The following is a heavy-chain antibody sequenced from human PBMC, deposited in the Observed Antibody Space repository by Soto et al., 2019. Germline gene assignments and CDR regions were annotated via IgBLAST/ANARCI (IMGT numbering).Heavy chain of an antibody. D-gene: IGHD2-21*02. CDR2: ISYDGSNK. CDR3: ARDRVVVVTAAYYYYGMDV. CDR1: GFTFSSYA. V-gene: IGHV3-30-3*01. J-gene: IGHJ6*02. Sequence: GGSLRLSCAASGFTFSSYAMHWVRQAPGKGLEWVAVISYDGSNKYYADSVKGRFTISRDNSKNTLYLQMNSLRAEDTAVYYYARDRVVVVTAAYYYYGMDVWGQGTTVTVSS.